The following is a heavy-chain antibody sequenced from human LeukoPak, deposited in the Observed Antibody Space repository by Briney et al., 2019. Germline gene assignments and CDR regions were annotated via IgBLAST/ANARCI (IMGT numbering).Heavy chain of an antibody. J-gene: IGHJ5*02. CDR1: GGSISSYY. CDR3: ARADGYQGWSDP. V-gene: IGHV4-59*01. Sequence: SETLSLTCTVSGGSISSYYWSWIRQPPGEGLEWIGYIYYSGSTNYDPSLKSRVTISVDTSKNQFSLKLSSVTAADTAVYYCARADGYQGWSDPWGQGTLVTVSS. CDR2: IYYSGST. D-gene: IGHD2-2*01.